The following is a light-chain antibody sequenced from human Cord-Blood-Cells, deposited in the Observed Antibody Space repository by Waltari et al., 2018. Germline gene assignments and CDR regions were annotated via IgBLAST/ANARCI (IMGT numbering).Light chain of an antibody. V-gene: IGLV2-23*01. J-gene: IGLJ3*02. CDR1: SGAFGIFTI. CDR3: CSYAGSSTGV. CDR2: EGR. Sequence: QPPLTHPASVSGSLGPSTTIPCTGTSGAFGIFTISSWYQQHPGKAPKLMIYEGRKRPSGVPNRFSGSKSGNTASLTISGLQAEDEADYYCCSYAGSSTGVFGGGTKLTVL.